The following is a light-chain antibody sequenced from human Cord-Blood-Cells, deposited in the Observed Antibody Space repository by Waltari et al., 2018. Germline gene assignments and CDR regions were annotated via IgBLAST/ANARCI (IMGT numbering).Light chain of an antibody. Sequence: NFMLTQPHSVSESPGRTVTSSCTRSSGSIASNYVQWYQQRPGSAPTTVIYEDNQRPSGVPDQFSGSIDSSSNSASLPISGLMTEDEADYSCQSYDSSNRVFGGGTKLTVL. CDR3: QSYDSSNRV. CDR1: SGSIASNY. V-gene: IGLV6-57*03. J-gene: IGLJ3*02. CDR2: EDN.